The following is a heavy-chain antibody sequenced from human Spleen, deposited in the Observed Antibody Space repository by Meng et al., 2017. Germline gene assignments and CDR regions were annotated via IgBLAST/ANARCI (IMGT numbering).Heavy chain of an antibody. CDR2: MNPNSGNT. D-gene: IGHD6-19*01. V-gene: IGHV1-8*02. Sequence: ASVKVSCKASGYTFTSYGISWVRQATGQGLEWMGWMNPNSGNTGYAQKFQGRVTMTRNTSISTAYMELSSLRSEDTAVYYCARVSGYSSGWYDNHYYYYGMDVWGQGTTVTVSS. J-gene: IGHJ6*02. CDR1: GYTFTSYG. CDR3: ARVSGYSSGWYDNHYYYYGMDV.